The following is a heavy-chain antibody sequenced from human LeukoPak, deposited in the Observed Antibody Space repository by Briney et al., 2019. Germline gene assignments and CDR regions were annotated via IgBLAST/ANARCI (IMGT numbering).Heavy chain of an antibody. D-gene: IGHD3-16*01. Sequence: GGSLRLSCAASGFTFSSYAMSCVREAPGGGLECVSSISDSSDNTYYTDSVKGRFITSRDNSKNTLFLQMNSLRAEDTAVYYCAKDLFGYFDCWGQGTLVTVSS. CDR2: ISDSSDNT. CDR3: AKDLFGYFDC. CDR1: GFTFSSYA. V-gene: IGHV3-23*01. J-gene: IGHJ4*02.